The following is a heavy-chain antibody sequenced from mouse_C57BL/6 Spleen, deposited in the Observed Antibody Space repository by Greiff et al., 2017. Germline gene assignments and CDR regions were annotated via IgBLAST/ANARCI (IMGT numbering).Heavy chain of an antibody. Sequence: QVQLQQSGAELVQPGASVTISCKASGYAFSSYWMNWVKQRPGKGLEWIGQIYPGDGDTNYNGKFKGKATLTADKSSSTAYMQHSSLYSEDSAVYFCARSEYDGVNAIDYWGQGASGTVSS. D-gene: IGHD2-14*01. CDR1: GYAFSSYW. V-gene: IGHV1-80*01. CDR3: ARSEYDGVNAIDY. CDR2: IYPGDGDT. J-gene: IGHJ4*01.